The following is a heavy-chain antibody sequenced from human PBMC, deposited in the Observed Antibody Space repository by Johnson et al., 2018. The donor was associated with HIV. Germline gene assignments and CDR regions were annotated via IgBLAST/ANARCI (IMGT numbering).Heavy chain of an antibody. J-gene: IGHJ3*02. Sequence: VQLVESGGGLVQPGGSLRLSCAASGFTFSDYYMSWVRQAPGKGLEWVSVIYSGGSTYYADSVKGRFTISRDNSKNTLSLQMNSLRAEDTAVYYCAGAPGGILPDAFDIWGQGTMVTVSS. D-gene: IGHD2/OR15-2a*01. V-gene: IGHV3-66*01. CDR1: GFTFSDYY. CDR2: IYSGGST. CDR3: AGAPGGILPDAFDI.